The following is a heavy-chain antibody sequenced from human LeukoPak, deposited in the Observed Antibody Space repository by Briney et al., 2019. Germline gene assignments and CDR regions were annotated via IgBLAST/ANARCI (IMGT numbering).Heavy chain of an antibody. Sequence: PGGSLRLSCTASGFTFSSYSMNWVRQAPGKGLEWVSYISSSSSTIYYADSVKGRFTISRDNAKNSLYLQMNSLRAEDTAVYYCARGDTSGYYYRFFDYWGQGTLVTVSS. CDR2: ISSSSSTI. CDR1: GFTFSSYS. D-gene: IGHD3-22*01. J-gene: IGHJ4*02. CDR3: ARGDTSGYYYRFFDY. V-gene: IGHV3-48*01.